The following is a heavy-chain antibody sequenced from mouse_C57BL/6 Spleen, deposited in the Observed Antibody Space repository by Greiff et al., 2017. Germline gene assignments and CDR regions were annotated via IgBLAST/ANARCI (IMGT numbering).Heavy chain of an antibody. Sequence: LVESGAELVRPGASVTLSCKASGYTFTDYEMHWVKQTPVHGLEWIGAIDPETGGTAYNQKFKGKAILTADKSSSTAYMELRSLTSEDSAVYYCTREGLRGWYFDVWGTGTTVTVAS. CDR1: GYTFTDYE. J-gene: IGHJ1*03. V-gene: IGHV1-15*01. CDR2: IDPETGGT. CDR3: TREGLRGWYFDV.